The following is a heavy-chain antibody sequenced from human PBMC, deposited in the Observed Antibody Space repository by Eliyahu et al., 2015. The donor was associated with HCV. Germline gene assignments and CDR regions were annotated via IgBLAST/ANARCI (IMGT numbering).Heavy chain of an antibody. CDR1: GFXFXNAW. V-gene: IGHV3-15*01. CDR3: TTDGVMDYYYGMDV. CDR2: IKSKTDGGTT. J-gene: IGHJ6*02. Sequence: EVQLVESGGGLVKPGGSLXLSCAAXGFXFXNAWMXWVRQAPGKGLEWVGRIKSKTDGGTTDYAAPVKGRFTISRDDSKNTLYLQMNSLKTEDTAVYYCTTDGVMDYYYGMDVWGQGTTVTVSS. D-gene: IGHD3-16*01.